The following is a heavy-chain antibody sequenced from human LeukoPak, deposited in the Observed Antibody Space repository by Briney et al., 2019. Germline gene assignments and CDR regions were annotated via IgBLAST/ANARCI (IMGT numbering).Heavy chain of an antibody. CDR2: IHSGGAT. J-gene: IGHJ4*02. D-gene: IGHD3-22*01. Sequence: GGSLRLSCTASGFTVGSNYMTWVRQAPGKGLECASVIHSGGATYYADSVKGRFTISRDNSKNTLYLQMNSLRVEDTAVYYCAAKWLLRRYWGQGTLVTVSS. CDR1: GFTVGSNY. CDR3: AAKWLLRRY. V-gene: IGHV3-66*01.